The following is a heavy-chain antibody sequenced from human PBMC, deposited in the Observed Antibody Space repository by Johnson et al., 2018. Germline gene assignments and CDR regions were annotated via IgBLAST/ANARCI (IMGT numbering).Heavy chain of an antibody. D-gene: IGHD4-17*01. Sequence: VQLVQSGGGLVKPGGSLRLSCTASGFTFNEYTFNWVRQAPGKGLEWVSSISSSSRYIYYADSVKGRFTISRDNSKNTLDLQMKSLRAEDTAVYYCAKDRTTVATADLQHWGQGTLVTVSS. CDR1: GFTFNEYT. CDR2: ISSSSRYI. CDR3: AKDRTTVATADLQH. J-gene: IGHJ1*01. V-gene: IGHV3-21*01.